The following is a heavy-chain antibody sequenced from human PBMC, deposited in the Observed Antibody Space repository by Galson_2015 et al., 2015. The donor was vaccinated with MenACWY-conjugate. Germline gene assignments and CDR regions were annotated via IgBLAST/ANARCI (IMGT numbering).Heavy chain of an antibody. Sequence: SVKVSCKASGYTFTSYGISWVRQAPGQGLEWMGWISAYNGNTNYAQKLQGRVTMTTDTSTSTAYMELRSLRSEDTAVYYCTRDEVAVPGIWWLPDAFDYWGQGTLVTVSS. CDR1: GYTFTSYG. V-gene: IGHV1-18*01. J-gene: IGHJ4*02. CDR3: TRDEVAVPGIWWLPDAFDY. D-gene: IGHD5-12*01. CDR2: ISAYNGNT.